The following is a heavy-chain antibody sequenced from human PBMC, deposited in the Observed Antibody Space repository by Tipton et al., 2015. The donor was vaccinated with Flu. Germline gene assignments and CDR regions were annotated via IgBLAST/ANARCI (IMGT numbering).Heavy chain of an antibody. CDR2: ILSKTDGGTT. CDR3: ISDVGVLRYAG. Sequence: VQLVQSGGALIQPGGSLRLSCTASGFTFHDAWMSWVRQAPGKGLEWVGRILSKTDGGTTDYAAPVKGRFTISRDDSKNTVYLQMNSLKTDDTAMYYCISDVGVLRYAGWGQGTLVTVSS. D-gene: IGHD3-9*01. CDR1: GFTFHDAW. J-gene: IGHJ4*02. V-gene: IGHV3-15*02.